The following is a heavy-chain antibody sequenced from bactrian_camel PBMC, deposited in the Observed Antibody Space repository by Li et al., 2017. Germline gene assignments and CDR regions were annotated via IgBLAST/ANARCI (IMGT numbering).Heavy chain of an antibody. CDR3: ATGSGTWGQYFLY. J-gene: IGHJ4*01. D-gene: IGHD2*01. V-gene: IGHV3-1*01. CDR2: INSAGVNI. Sequence: LVESGGGLVQPGGSLRLSCAASGFTFDDYAMGWVRQAPGKGLEWVAAINSAGVNIYYADSMKGRFTISRDNAKNTLYLQMSSLKTDDTAVYYCATGSGTWGQYFLYWGQGTQVTVS. CDR1: GFTFDDYA.